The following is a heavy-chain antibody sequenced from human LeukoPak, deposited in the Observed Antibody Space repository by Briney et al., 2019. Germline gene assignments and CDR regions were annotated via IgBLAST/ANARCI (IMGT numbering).Heavy chain of an antibody. V-gene: IGHV3-53*01. CDR3: ATGYCTNGVCYWAPFDY. Sequence: GGSLRLSCAASGFTVSSNYMNWVRQAPGKELEWVSLMYGGGSTYYADSVKGRFTISRDNSKNMLYLQMNSLRAEDTAIYYCATGYCTNGVCYWAPFDYWGQGTLVTVSS. CDR2: MYGGGST. CDR1: GFTVSSNY. D-gene: IGHD2-8*01. J-gene: IGHJ4*02.